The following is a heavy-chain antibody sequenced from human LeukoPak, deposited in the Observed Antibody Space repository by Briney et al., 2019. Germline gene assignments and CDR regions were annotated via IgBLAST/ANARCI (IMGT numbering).Heavy chain of an antibody. CDR3: AKESTYYYDSSGIVDY. Sequence: GGSLRLSCAASGFTFSSYAMSWVRQAPRKGLEWVSAISGSGGSTYYADSVKGRFTISRDNSKNTLYLQMNSLRAEDTAVYYCAKESTYYYDSSGIVDYWGQGTLVTVSS. CDR1: GFTFSSYA. V-gene: IGHV3-23*01. J-gene: IGHJ4*02. CDR2: ISGSGGST. D-gene: IGHD3-22*01.